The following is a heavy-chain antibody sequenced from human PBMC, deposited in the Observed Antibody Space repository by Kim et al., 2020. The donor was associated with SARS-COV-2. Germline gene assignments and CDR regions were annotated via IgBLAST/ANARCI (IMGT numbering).Heavy chain of an antibody. CDR1: GISFSSHG. V-gene: IGHV3-23*01. CDR2: ISGSGGST. D-gene: IGHD3-10*01. CDR3: AKTKMPVSGTIGV. J-gene: IGHJ4*02. Sequence: GGSLRLSCAASGISFSSHGMSWVRQAPGKGLEWVSAISGSGGSTHYADSVKGRFTISRDNSKNTLYLQMNSLRAEDTAVYYCAKTKMPVSGTIGVWGQGTLVTVSS.